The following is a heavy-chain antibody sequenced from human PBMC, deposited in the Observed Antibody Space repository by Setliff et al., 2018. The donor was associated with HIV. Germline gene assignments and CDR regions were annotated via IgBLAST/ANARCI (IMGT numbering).Heavy chain of an antibody. Sequence: SETLSLTCAVYGGSFSGYYWSWIRQAPGKGLEWIGEINHSGRTKYKPSLKSRVTISVDTSKNQFSLRLSSVAAGDTAVYYCARSIVPVASGYYYFEYWGQGTLVTVSS. CDR1: GGSFSGYY. J-gene: IGHJ4*02. D-gene: IGHD3-3*01. V-gene: IGHV4-34*01. CDR2: INHSGRT. CDR3: ARSIVPVASGYYYFEY.